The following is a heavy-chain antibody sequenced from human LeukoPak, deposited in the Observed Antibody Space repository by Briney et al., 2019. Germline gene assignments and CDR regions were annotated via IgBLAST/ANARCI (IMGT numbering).Heavy chain of an antibody. J-gene: IGHJ3*02. CDR2: INWNGGST. Sequence: GSLRLSCGASGFTFGTYWMHWVRQAPGKGLEWVSGINWNGGSTGYADSVKGRFTISRDNAKNSLYLQMNSLRAEDTALYYCARDLLVVVVGNAFDIWGQGTMVTVSS. V-gene: IGHV3-20*04. CDR3: ARDLLVVVVGNAFDI. CDR1: GFTFGTYW. D-gene: IGHD2-21*01.